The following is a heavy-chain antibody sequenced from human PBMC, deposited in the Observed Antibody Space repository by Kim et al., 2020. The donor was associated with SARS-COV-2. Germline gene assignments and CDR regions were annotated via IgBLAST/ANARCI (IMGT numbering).Heavy chain of an antibody. D-gene: IGHD5-18*01. CDR2: IYYSGST. V-gene: IGHV4-59*13. CDR3: ARDPRGYSYAGVYYYYGMDV. J-gene: IGHJ6*02. CDR1: GGSISSYY. Sequence: SETLSLTCTVSGGSISSYYWSWIRQPPGKGLEWIGYIYYSGSTNYNPSLKSRVTISVDTSKNQFSLKLSSVTAADTAVYYCARDPRGYSYAGVYYYYGMDVWGQGTTGTVSS.